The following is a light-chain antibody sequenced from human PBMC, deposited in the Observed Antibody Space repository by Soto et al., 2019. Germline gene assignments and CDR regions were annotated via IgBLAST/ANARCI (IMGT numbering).Light chain of an antibody. J-gene: IGLJ1*01. CDR1: SSDFAVYNY. CDR2: GVN. CDR3: SSYNNIGTLQV. Sequence: QAAMTQPASVSGSPGQSITISCTGTSSDFAVYNYVSWYQLHPGKAPKLMIYGVNIRTSGVSNRFSGSKSGNTASLTISGLQAEDEADYYCSSYNNIGTLQVFGPGTHVAV. V-gene: IGLV2-14*01.